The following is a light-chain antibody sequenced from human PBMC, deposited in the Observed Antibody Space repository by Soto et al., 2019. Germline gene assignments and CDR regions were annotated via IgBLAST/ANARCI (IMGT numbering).Light chain of an antibody. CDR2: GAS. Sequence: EIVLTQSPGTLSLSPGERATLSCRASQSVYKNFLAWYQQKPGQAPRLLINGASNRATGIPDRFSGSGSGTDFSLTIDRLEPEDFAVYFCQQYGSSPPTVGGGTKVAIK. CDR3: QQYGSSPPT. J-gene: IGKJ4*01. CDR1: QSVYKNF. V-gene: IGKV3-20*01.